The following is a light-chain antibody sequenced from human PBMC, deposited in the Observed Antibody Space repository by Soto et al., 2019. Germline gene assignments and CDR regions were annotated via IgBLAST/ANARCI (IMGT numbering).Light chain of an antibody. V-gene: IGLV1-40*01. CDR1: SSNIGAGYD. CDR2: XXX. Sequence: QSVLTKPPSVSGAPGQRVTISCTGSSSNIGAGYDVHWYQQLPGTSPNLLIXXXXXXXXGVPDRFSGSKSGTSASLAITGLQAEDEADYYCQSYDSSLSVSYVFGTGTKVTVL. J-gene: IGLJ1*01. CDR3: QSYDSSLSVSYV.